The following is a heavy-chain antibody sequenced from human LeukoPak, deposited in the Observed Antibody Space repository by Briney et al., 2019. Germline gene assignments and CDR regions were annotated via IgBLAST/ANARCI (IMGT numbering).Heavy chain of an antibody. CDR2: VSSSSSYI. CDR3: VRGYSYGYHVSKTYYFDY. D-gene: IGHD5-18*01. J-gene: IGHJ4*02. V-gene: IGHV3-21*01. Sequence: GGSLRLSCAASGFTFSSYSMNWVRQAPGKGLEWVSSVSSSSSYIYYADSVKGRFTISRDNAKNSLYLQMNSLRAEDTAVYYCVRGYSYGYHVSKTYYFDYWGQGTLVTVSS. CDR1: GFTFSSYS.